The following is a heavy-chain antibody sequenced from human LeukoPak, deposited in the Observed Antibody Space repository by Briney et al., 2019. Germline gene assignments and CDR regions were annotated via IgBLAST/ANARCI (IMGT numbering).Heavy chain of an antibody. CDR1: GYTFTSYG. CDR2: ISAYNGNT. CDR3: ARDPYDILTGLTNAFDI. D-gene: IGHD3-9*01. V-gene: IGHV1-18*01. Sequence: GASVKVSCKASGYTFTSYGISWVRQAPGQGLEWMGWISAYNGNTNYAQKLQGRVTMTTDTSTSTAYMELRSLRSEDTAVYYCARDPYDILTGLTNAFDIWGQGTMVTVSS. J-gene: IGHJ3*02.